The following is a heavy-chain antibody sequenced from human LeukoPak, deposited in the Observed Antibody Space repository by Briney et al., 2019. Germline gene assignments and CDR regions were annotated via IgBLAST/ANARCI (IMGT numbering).Heavy chain of an antibody. CDR1: GFTFSNYG. CDR3: ARGPYSSGSSADY. D-gene: IGHD6-19*01. V-gene: IGHV3-30*03. Sequence: GGSLRLSCAASGFTFSNYGMHWIRQAPGKGLECVAVMSYDGSKKYYADSVRGRFTISRDNAKNSPYLQMNSLRAEDTAVYYCARGPYSSGSSADYWGQGTLVTVSS. J-gene: IGHJ4*02. CDR2: MSYDGSKK.